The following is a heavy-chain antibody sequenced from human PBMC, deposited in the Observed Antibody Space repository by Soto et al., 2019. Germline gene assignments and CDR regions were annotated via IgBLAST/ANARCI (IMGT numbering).Heavy chain of an antibody. CDR3: ARGGYCSGGSCSAYYYYYMDV. J-gene: IGHJ6*03. CDR2: ISSSSSYI. D-gene: IGHD2-15*01. Sequence: ESGGGLVKPGGSLRLSCAASGFTFSSYSMNWVRQAPGKGLEWVSSISSSSSYIYYADSVKGRFTISRDNAKNSLYLQMNSLRAEDTAVYYCARGGYCSGGSCSAYYYYYMDVWGKGTTVTVSS. V-gene: IGHV3-21*01. CDR1: GFTFSSYS.